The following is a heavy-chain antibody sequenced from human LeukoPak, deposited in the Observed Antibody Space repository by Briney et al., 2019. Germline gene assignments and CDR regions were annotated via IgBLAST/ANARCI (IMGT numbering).Heavy chain of an antibody. Sequence: SETLSLTCTVSGGSISSSSYYWGWIRQPPGKGLEWIGSIYYSGSTYYNPSLKSRVTISVDTSKNQLSLKLSSVTAADTAVYYCARGLGYYYDSSGSPDYWGQGTLVTVSS. J-gene: IGHJ4*02. CDR1: GGSISSSSYY. CDR3: ARGLGYYYDSSGSPDY. CDR2: IYYSGST. D-gene: IGHD3-22*01. V-gene: IGHV4-39*07.